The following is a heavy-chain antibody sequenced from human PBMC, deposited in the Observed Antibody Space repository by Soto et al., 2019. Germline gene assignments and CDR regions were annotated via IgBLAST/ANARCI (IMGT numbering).Heavy chain of an antibody. Sequence: GGSLRLSCAVSGFTFSSHSMNWVRQAPGKGLEWVSSITTSSESKYYTDSVKGRFTLSRDNAKNSLYLQMNNLRVEDTAVYYCARANRGFRYGKIDVWGRGTRVTVCS. CDR1: GFTFSSHS. CDR3: ARANRGFRYGKIDV. CDR2: ITTSSESK. V-gene: IGHV3-21*01. D-gene: IGHD5-18*01. J-gene: IGHJ2*01.